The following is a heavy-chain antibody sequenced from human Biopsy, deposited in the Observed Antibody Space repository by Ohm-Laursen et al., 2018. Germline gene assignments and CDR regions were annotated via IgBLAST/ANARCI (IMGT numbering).Heavy chain of an antibody. CDR1: GDSLTSGPEN. D-gene: IGHD6-19*01. Sequence: SDTLSLTWAVSGDSLTSGPENWSWIRQSPGQGLEYIGFIYSGGNTNYNPSLKNRVTMSVDTSKNQFYLKLHSVTAADTAVYYCARGRRTSGWPYFDNWGQGALVIVSP. J-gene: IGHJ4*02. CDR3: ARGRRTSGWPYFDN. CDR2: IYSGGNT. V-gene: IGHV4-61*01.